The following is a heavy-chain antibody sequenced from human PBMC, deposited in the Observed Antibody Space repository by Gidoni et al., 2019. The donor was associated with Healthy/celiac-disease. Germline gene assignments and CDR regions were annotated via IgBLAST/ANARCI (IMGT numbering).Heavy chain of an antibody. CDR2: IYHSGST. J-gene: IGHJ4*02. Sequence: QVQLQESGPGLVKPSETLSLTGAVSVYSISSGYYWGWIRQPPGKGLEWFGSIYHSGSTYYNPSLKSRVTISVDTSKNQFSLKLSSVTAADTAVYYCAREGAGVAGIVDYWGQGTLVTVSS. D-gene: IGHD6-19*01. CDR3: AREGAGVAGIVDY. V-gene: IGHV4-38-2*02. CDR1: VYSISSGYY.